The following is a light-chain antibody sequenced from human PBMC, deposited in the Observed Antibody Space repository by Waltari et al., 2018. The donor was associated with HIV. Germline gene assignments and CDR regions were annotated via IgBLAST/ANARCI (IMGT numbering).Light chain of an antibody. V-gene: IGLV2-14*01. J-gene: IGLJ2*01. CDR1: TSDVGAYNF. Sequence: QSALTQPASVSGSPGPSITTSCTGTTSDVGAYNFVSWYQQYPGKAPKLLISEVSNRPSGVSNRFSGSKSANTASLSISGLQAEDEADYYCSSYTSSSTLVVFGGGTKLTVL. CDR2: EVS. CDR3: SSYTSSSTLVV.